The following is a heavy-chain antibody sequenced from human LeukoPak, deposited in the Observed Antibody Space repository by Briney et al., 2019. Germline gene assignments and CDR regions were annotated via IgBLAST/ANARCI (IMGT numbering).Heavy chain of an antibody. D-gene: IGHD3-9*01. J-gene: IGHJ4*02. Sequence: GRSLRLSCAASGFTFSSYAMHWVRQAPGRGLEWVAVISYDGSNKYYADSVKGRFTISRDNSKNTLYLQMNSLRAEDTAVYYCARAYDILTGYPLFDYWGQGTLVTVSS. CDR1: GFTFSSYA. CDR3: ARAYDILTGYPLFDY. CDR2: ISYDGSNK. V-gene: IGHV3-30-3*01.